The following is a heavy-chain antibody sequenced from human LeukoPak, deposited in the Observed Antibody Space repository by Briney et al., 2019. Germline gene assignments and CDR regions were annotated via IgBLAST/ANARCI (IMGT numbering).Heavy chain of an antibody. V-gene: IGHV4-31*03. CDR2: IYYSGST. CDR3: ARGARVDITIFGAVITEADAFDI. J-gene: IGHJ3*02. D-gene: IGHD3-3*01. CDR1: GGSISSGGYY. Sequence: KTSETLSLTCTVSGGSISSGGYYWSWIRQHPGKGLEWIGYIYYSGSTYYNPSLKSRVTISVDTSKNQFSLKLSSVTAADTAVYYCARGARVDITIFGAVITEADAFDIWGQGTMVTVSS.